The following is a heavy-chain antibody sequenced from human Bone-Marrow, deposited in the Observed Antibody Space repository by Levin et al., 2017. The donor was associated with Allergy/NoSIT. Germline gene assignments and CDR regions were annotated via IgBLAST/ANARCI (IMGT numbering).Heavy chain of an antibody. D-gene: IGHD2-21*01. CDR2: IYYSGST. V-gene: IGHV4-59*01. Sequence: SETLSLTCTVSGGSISSYYWSWIRQPPGKGLEWIGYIYYSGSTNYNPSLKSRVTISVDTSKNQFSLKLSSVTAADTAVYYCARGVWSTNPDVPDYWGQGTLVTVSS. CDR1: GGSISSYY. CDR3: ARGVWSTNPDVPDY. J-gene: IGHJ4*02.